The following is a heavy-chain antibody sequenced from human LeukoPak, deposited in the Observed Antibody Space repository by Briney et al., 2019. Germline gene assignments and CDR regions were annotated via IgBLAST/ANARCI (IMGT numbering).Heavy chain of an antibody. J-gene: IGHJ6*02. Sequence: GGSLRLYGAASGLTFNNFAMAWVRQAPGKGLVWGSSISASGGSTYYADSVKGRFTISRDNSKNTLYLQMNSLRAEDTAVYYCATSGESNYYYYGMDVWGQGTTVTVSS. CDR2: ISASGGST. D-gene: IGHD3-16*01. CDR3: ATSGESNYYYYGMDV. V-gene: IGHV3-23*01. CDR1: GLTFNNFA.